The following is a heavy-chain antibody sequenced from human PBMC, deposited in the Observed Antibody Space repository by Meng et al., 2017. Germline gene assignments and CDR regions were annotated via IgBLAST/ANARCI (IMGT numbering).Heavy chain of an antibody. Sequence: QGLLQQWGQGRLKPSGPLPPTCAVYGGSFSGYYWSWIRQPPGKGLEWIGEINHSGSTNYNPSLKSRVTISVDTSKNQFSLKLSSVTAADTAVYYCARTGGTTVVTAGRRFWYFDLWGRGTLVTVSS. CDR1: GGSFSGYY. CDR3: ARTGGTTVVTAGRRFWYFDL. D-gene: IGHD4-23*01. CDR2: INHSGST. V-gene: IGHV4-34*01. J-gene: IGHJ2*01.